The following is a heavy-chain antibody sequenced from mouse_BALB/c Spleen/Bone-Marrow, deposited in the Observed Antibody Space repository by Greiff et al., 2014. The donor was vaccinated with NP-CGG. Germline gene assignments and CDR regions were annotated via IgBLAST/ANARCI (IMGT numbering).Heavy chain of an antibody. J-gene: IGHJ1*01. Sequence: DLVKPGASVKLSCKTSGYTFTNYWINWIEQRPGQGLEWLGRIAPGSGSTYYNEMFKVKAPLTVDTSSSTAYIQLSSLSSEDSAVYFCARERYGYDGWYFDVWGAGTTVTVSS. V-gene: IGHV1S41*01. D-gene: IGHD2-2*01. CDR3: ARERYGYDGWYFDV. CDR1: GYTFTNYW. CDR2: IAPGSGST.